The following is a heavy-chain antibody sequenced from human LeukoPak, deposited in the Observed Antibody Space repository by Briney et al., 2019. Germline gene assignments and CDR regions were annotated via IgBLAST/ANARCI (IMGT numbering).Heavy chain of an antibody. CDR2: ISSSSSYI. D-gene: IGHD3-22*01. Sequence: GGSLRLSCAASGFTFSSYSMNWVRQAPGKGLEWVSSISSSSSYIYYADSVKGRFTISRDNAKNSLYLQMNSLRAEDTALYYCAKDSIPYYYNSSGFQDYWGQGTLVTVSS. CDR1: GFTFSSYS. CDR3: AKDSIPYYYNSSGFQDY. J-gene: IGHJ4*02. V-gene: IGHV3-21*04.